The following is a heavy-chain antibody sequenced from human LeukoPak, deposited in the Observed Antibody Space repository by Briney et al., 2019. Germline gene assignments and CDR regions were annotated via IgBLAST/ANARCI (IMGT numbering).Heavy chain of an antibody. CDR2: INQDGSEK. CDR1: GFTFGSYW. D-gene: IGHD6-25*01. J-gene: IGHJ4*02. CDR3: ARGPGAANDY. Sequence: GGSLRLSCAASGFTFGSYWMSWVRQAPGKGREWVANINQDGSEKYYVDSVKGRFTISRDNAKNSLYLQMNSLRAEDTAVYYCARGPGAANDYWGQGTLVTVSS. V-gene: IGHV3-7*01.